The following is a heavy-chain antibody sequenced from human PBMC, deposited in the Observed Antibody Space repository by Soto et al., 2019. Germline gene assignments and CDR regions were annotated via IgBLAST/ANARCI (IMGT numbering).Heavy chain of an antibody. J-gene: IGHJ6*02. CDR2: IYYSGST. D-gene: IGHD2-2*02. CDR3: AIVVVPAAIGYYYYYGMDV. Sequence: SETLSLTCTFSGGSIISSSYYWGWIRQPPGKGLEWIGSIYYSGSTYYNPSLKSRVTISVDTSKNQFSLKLSSVTAADTAVYYCAIVVVPAAIGYYYYYGMDVWGQGTTVTVSS. CDR1: GGSIISSSYY. V-gene: IGHV4-39*01.